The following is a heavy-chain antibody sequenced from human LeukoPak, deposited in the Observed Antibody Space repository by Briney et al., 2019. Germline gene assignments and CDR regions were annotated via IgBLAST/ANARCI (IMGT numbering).Heavy chain of an antibody. D-gene: IGHD2-2*01. CDR1: GFSFSSYG. Sequence: GGSLRLSCAASGFSFSSYGMHWVRQAPGKGLEWVAIIWYDGSNQYYGDSVKGRFTISRDNSKNTLYLQMNSLRAEDTAVYYCARDCSSAGCYLDSWGQGTLVTVSS. V-gene: IGHV3-33*01. CDR3: ARDCSSAGCYLDS. CDR2: IWYDGSNQ. J-gene: IGHJ5*01.